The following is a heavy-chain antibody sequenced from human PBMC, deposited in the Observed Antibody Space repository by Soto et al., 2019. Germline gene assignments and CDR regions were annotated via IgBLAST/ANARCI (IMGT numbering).Heavy chain of an antibody. D-gene: IGHD3-9*01. CDR1: GGTFSSYA. Sequence: ASVKVSCKASGGTFSSYAISWVRQAPGQGLEWMGGIIPIFGTANYAQKFQGRVTITADESTSTAYMELSSLRSEDTAVYHCARGFDYPYYGMDVWGQGTTVTVSS. J-gene: IGHJ6*02. CDR3: ARGFDYPYYGMDV. CDR2: IIPIFGTA. V-gene: IGHV1-69*13.